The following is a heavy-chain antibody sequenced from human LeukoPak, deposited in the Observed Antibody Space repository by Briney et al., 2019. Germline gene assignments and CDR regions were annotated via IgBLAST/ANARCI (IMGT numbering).Heavy chain of an antibody. J-gene: IGHJ5*02. CDR1: GGSISSGDYY. Sequence: PSETLSLTCTVSGGSISSGDYYWSWIRQPPGKGLEWIGYIYYSGSTYYNPSLKSRVTISVDTSKNQFSLKLSSVTAADTAVYYCARVSENSSSWYEWFDPWGQGTLVTVSS. CDR2: IYYSGST. D-gene: IGHD6-13*01. CDR3: ARVSENSSSWYEWFDP. V-gene: IGHV4-30-4*01.